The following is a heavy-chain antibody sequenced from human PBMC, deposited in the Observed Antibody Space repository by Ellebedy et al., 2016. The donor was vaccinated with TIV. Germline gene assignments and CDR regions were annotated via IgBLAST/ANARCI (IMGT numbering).Heavy chain of an antibody. CDR2: ISSSTSAI. J-gene: IGHJ4*02. CDR3: ARYLDRNYPGAYFDY. Sequence: GESLKISCAASGFTFSSYAMSWVRQAPGKGLEWVSYISSSTSAIYYADSVRGRFTISRDNSKNTLYLQMNRLRAEDTAVYYCARYLDRNYPGAYFDYWGQGTLVTVSS. V-gene: IGHV3-48*01. D-gene: IGHD4-11*01. CDR1: GFTFSSYA.